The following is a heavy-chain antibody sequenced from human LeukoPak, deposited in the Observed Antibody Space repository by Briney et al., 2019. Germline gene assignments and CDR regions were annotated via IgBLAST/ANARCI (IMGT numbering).Heavy chain of an antibody. CDR2: IHYGGTT. Sequence: SETLSLTCIVSGDSMSSSGYYWGWIRQPPGKGLEWIGSIHYGGTTYYNPSLKSRVTISVDTSKNQFSLKMSSVTSADTAVYYCVRPSTAWPHSSMDVWGKGPTATVSS. V-gene: IGHV4-39*01. J-gene: IGHJ6*03. D-gene: IGHD2-2*01. CDR3: VRPSTAWPHSSMDV. CDR1: GDSMSSSGYY.